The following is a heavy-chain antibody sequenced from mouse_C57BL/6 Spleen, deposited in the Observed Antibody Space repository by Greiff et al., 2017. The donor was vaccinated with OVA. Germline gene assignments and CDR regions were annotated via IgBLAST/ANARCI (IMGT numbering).Heavy chain of an antibody. CDR3: GRGVYDYDGFAY. Sequence: VQLQQSGPELVKPGASVKISCKASGYTFTDYYMNWVQQSHGKSLEWIGDINPNNGGTSYNQKFKGKATLTVDKSSSTAYMERSRLTSEDSADYYCGRGVYDYDGFAYWGQGTLVTVSA. D-gene: IGHD2-4*01. J-gene: IGHJ3*01. V-gene: IGHV1-26*01. CDR1: GYTFTDYY. CDR2: INPNNGGT.